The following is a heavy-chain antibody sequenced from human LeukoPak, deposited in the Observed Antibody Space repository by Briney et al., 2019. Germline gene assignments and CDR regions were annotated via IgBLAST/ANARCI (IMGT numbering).Heavy chain of an antibody. CDR1: GYTFTRYY. CDR3: SRAKNRAYAFDI. D-gene: IGHD2/OR15-2a*01. J-gene: IGHJ3*02. CDR2: INPSGGSK. V-gene: IGHV1-46*01. Sequence: ASVKVSCKASGYTFTRYYMHWVRQAPGQGLEWMGIINPSGGSKSYAQKFQGRVTMTRDTPTSTVSMELSSLRSEDTAVYYCSRAKNRAYAFDIWGQGTMFTVSS.